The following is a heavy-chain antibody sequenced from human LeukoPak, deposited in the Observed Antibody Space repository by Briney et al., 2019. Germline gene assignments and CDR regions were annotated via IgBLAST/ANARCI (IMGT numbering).Heavy chain of an antibody. CDR1: GFTFSSYW. Sequence: GGSLRLSRAASGFTFSSYWMHWVRQAPGKGLVWVSRINSDGSSTSYADSVRGRFTISRDNAKNTLYLQMNSLRAEDTAVYYCAREMVAVAGISDYYYYGMDVWGQGTTVTVSS. V-gene: IGHV3-74*01. J-gene: IGHJ6*02. CDR3: AREMVAVAGISDYYYYGMDV. CDR2: INSDGSST. D-gene: IGHD6-19*01.